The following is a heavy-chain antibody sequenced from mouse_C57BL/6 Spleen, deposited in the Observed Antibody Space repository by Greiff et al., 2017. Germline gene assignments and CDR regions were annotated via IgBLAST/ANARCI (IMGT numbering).Heavy chain of an antibody. CDR1: GYSITSGYY. J-gene: IGHJ3*01. Sequence: EVQRVESGPGLVKPSQSLSLTCSVTGYSITSGYYWNWIRQFPGNKLEWMGYISYDGSNNYNPTLKNRIPITRDTSKNQFFLKLNSVTTEDTATYYCARDGDFSNDLFAYWGQGTLVTVSA. CDR2: ISYDGSN. V-gene: IGHV3-6*01. CDR3: ARDGDFSNDLFAY. D-gene: IGHD2-12*01.